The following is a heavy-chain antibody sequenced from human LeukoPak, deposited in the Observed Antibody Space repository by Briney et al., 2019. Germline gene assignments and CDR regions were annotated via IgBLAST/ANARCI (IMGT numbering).Heavy chain of an antibody. CDR3: AKAFYGSGSFYYFDY. J-gene: IGHJ4*02. D-gene: IGHD3-10*01. CDR1: GFTFSSYA. CDR2: ISGSGGST. V-gene: IGHV3-23*01. Sequence: GGSLRLSCAASGFTFSSYAMSWVRQAPGKGLEWVSAISGSGGSTYYADSVKGRFTISRDNSENTLYLQMNSLRAEDTAVYYCAKAFYGSGSFYYFDYWGQGTLVTVSS.